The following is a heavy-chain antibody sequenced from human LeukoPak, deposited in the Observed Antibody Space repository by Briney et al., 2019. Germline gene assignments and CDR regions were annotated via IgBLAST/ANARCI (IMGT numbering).Heavy chain of an antibody. CDR3: AREPNSSGWYRRVYYFDY. J-gene: IGHJ4*02. CDR2: ISSSSSYI. Sequence: PGGSLRLSCAASGFTFSSYSMNWVRQAPGKGLEWVSSISSSSSYIYYADSVKGRFTISRDNAKNSLYLQMNSLRAEDTAVYYCAREPNSSGWYRRVYYFDYWGQGTLVTVSS. CDR1: GFTFSSYS. V-gene: IGHV3-21*01. D-gene: IGHD6-19*01.